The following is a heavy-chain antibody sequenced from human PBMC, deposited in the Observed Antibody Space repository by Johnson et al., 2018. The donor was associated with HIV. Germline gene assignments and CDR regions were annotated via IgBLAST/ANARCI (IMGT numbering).Heavy chain of an antibody. Sequence: QMQLVESGGGVVQPGRSLRLSCAASGFTFSSYAMHWVRQAPGEGLEWVAVISYDGSNKYYADSVKGRFTISRDNAKNSLSLQLNSLRADDTAVYYCARAPEVRGVDAFDVWGQGTVVTVSS. J-gene: IGHJ3*01. CDR3: ARAPEVRGVDAFDV. CDR2: ISYDGSNK. V-gene: IGHV3-30*04. CDR1: GFTFSSYA. D-gene: IGHD3-10*01.